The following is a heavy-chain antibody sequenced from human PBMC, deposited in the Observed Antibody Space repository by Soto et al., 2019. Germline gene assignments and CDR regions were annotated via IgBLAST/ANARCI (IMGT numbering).Heavy chain of an antibody. CDR2: INPDSGDT. CDR1: GYTFTDYY. Sequence: GASVKVSCKASGYTFTDYYFHWVRQAPGQGLEWMGWINPDSGDTKYAQKFQGRVTMTRDTSISTAYMEMRRLTSDDTAVYYCARGPGKSATYYYYYPMDVWG. J-gene: IGHJ6*02. CDR3: ARGPGKSATYYYYYPMDV. V-gene: IGHV1-2*02.